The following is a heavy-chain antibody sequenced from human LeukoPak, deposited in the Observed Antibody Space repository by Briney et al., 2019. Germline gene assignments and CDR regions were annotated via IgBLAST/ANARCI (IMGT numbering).Heavy chain of an antibody. Sequence: GALRLSCAASGFTFSDYYMSWIRQAPGKGLEWVSYISSSSSYTNYADSVKGRFTISRDNSKNTLYLQMNSLRAEDTAVYYCAKDIEEWLVKGGGCFDYWGQGTLVTVSS. J-gene: IGHJ4*02. CDR1: GFTFSDYY. CDR2: ISSSSSYT. D-gene: IGHD6-19*01. CDR3: AKDIEEWLVKGGGCFDY. V-gene: IGHV3-11*06.